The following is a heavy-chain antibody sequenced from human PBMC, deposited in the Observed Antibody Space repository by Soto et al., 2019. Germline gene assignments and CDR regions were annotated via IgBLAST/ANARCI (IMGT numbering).Heavy chain of an antibody. CDR1: GGSISSYY. J-gene: IGHJ4*02. D-gene: IGHD3-22*01. Sequence: PSETLSLTCTVSGGSISSYYWSWIRQPPGKGLEWIGYIYYSGSTNYNPSLKSRVTISVDTSKNQFSLKLSSVTAADTAVYYCARTYYYDSSGYYYYFDHWGQGTLVTVSS. CDR2: IYYSGST. CDR3: ARTYYYDSSGYYYYFDH. V-gene: IGHV4-59*01.